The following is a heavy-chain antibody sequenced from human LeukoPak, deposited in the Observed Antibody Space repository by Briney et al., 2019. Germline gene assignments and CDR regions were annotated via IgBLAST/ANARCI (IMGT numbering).Heavy chain of an antibody. Sequence: GASVKVSCKASGGTFSSYAISWVRQAPGQGLEWMGGIIPIFGTANYAQKFQGRVTITTDESTSTAYMELSSLRSENTAVYYCAREEDYDILTGIPRNDYWGQGTLVTVSS. CDR3: AREEDYDILTGIPRNDY. CDR2: IIPIFGTA. CDR1: GGTFSSYA. J-gene: IGHJ4*02. V-gene: IGHV1-69*05. D-gene: IGHD3-9*01.